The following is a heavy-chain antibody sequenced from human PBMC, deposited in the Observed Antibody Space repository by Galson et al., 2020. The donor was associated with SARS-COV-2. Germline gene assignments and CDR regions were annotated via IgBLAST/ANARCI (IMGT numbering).Heavy chain of an antibody. V-gene: IGHV4-34*01. D-gene: IGHD1-26*01. CDR1: GGSFGDYY. J-gene: IGHJ2*01. CDR2: INHDGRT. CDR3: ARVVITTTWYLDH. Sequence: SETLSLTCAVSGGSFGDYYWSWIRQPPGKGLEWIGEINHDGRTYYNPSLKSRVTISVDTSKIQFSLNLNSVTAADTAVYFCARVVITTTWYLDHWGRGTLVTVSS.